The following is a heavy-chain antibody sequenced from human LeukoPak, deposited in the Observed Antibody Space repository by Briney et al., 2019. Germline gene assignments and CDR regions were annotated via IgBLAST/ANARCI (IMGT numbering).Heavy chain of an antibody. D-gene: IGHD6-13*01. CDR1: GFTFSSYA. CDR3: ARAGIAAAGTRWFDP. Sequence: GGSLRLSCAATGFTFSSYAMHWVRQATGKMLESAAVISYDGSNKYYADSVKGRSTISRDNSKNTLYLQMNSLRAEDTAVYYCARAGIAAAGTRWFDPWGQGTLVTVSS. V-gene: IGHV3-30*01. CDR2: ISYDGSNK. J-gene: IGHJ5*02.